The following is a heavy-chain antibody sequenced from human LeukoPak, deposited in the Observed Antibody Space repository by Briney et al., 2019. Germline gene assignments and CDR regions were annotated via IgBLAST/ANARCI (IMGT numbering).Heavy chain of an antibody. CDR3: AGSRGKRITMFRVFDY. J-gene: IGHJ4*02. CDR1: GFTFSSYA. Sequence: AGGSLRLSCAASGFTFSSYAMSWVRQAPGKGLEWVSAISGSGGSTYYADSVKGRFTISRDNAKNSVFLQMNSLRAEDTAVYYCAGSRGKRITMFRVFDYWGQGALVTVSS. D-gene: IGHD3-10*01. V-gene: IGHV3-23*01. CDR2: ISGSGGST.